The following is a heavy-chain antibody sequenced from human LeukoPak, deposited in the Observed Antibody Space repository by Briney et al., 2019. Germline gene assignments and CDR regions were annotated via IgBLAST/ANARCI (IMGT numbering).Heavy chain of an antibody. CDR2: IYYSGST. CDR1: GGSISSSSYY. J-gene: IGHJ4*02. V-gene: IGHV4-61*01. CDR3: ARDYGDKPYDY. D-gene: IGHD4-17*01. Sequence: SETLSLTCTVSGGSISSSSYYWGWIRQPPGKGLEWIGYIYYSGSTNYNPSLKSRVTISVDTSKNQFSLKLSSVTAADTAVYYCARDYGDKPYDYWGQGTLVTVSS.